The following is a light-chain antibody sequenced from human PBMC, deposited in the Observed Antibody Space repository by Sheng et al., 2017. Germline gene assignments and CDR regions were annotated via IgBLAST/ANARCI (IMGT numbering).Light chain of an antibody. Sequence: SSELTQDPAVSAALGQTVRITCQGDSLRSLYGSWYQQKPGQAPVLVIYGENNRPSGIPDRFSGSSSGNTASLTITGAQAEDEADYYCNSRDSSGNQLVFGGGTKLTVL. CDR2: GEN. CDR3: NSRDSSGNQLV. CDR1: SLRSLY. J-gene: IGLJ3*02. V-gene: IGLV3-19*01.